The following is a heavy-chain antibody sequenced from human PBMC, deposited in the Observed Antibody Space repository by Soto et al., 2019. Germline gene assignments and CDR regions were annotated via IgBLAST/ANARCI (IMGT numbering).Heavy chain of an antibody. Sequence: PGGSPRLSCEASGFSIRDYWMHWVRQAPGEGLVWVSCINGDASSTTYTDSVKGRFTISRDDAKNTVYLQMTSLRAEDTAVYFCARDRSYAMEVWGQGTRVTVSS. J-gene: IGHJ6*02. CDR1: GFSIRDYW. V-gene: IGHV3-74*01. CDR3: ARDRSYAMEV. CDR2: INGDASST.